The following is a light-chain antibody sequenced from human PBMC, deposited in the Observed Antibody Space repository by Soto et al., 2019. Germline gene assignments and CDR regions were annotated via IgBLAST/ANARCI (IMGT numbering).Light chain of an antibody. Sequence: EIVLTQSPGTLSLSPGERVTLSCRASQSVSSNLAWYQQKPGQAPRLLIYGASNRATGIPDRFSGSGSGTDFTLTISRLEPEDFAVYYCQQYGSSLTFGGGTKVDIK. J-gene: IGKJ4*01. V-gene: IGKV3-20*01. CDR2: GAS. CDR3: QQYGSSLT. CDR1: QSVSSN.